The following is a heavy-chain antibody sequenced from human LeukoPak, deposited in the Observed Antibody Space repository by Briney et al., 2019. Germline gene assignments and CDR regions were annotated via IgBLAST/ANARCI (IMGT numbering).Heavy chain of an antibody. CDR2: ISADNGDT. J-gene: IGHJ6*02. D-gene: IGHD5/OR15-5a*01. Sequence: ASVKVSCKASGYTFSSFGISWVRQAPGQGLEWMGWISADNGDTNYAHKLQGRATMTTDTSTSTAYMELRSLRSDDTAVYYCARDHLRDYYYYGMDVWGQGTTVTVSS. V-gene: IGHV1-18*01. CDR3: ARDHLRDYYYYGMDV. CDR1: GYTFSSFG.